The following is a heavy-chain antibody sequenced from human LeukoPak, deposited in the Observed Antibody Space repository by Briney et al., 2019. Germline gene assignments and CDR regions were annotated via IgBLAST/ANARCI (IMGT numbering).Heavy chain of an antibody. V-gene: IGHV3-23*01. CDR2: ISGSGGST. D-gene: IGHD5-24*01. CDR3: AKDSRDGYYFDY. Sequence: PGGSLRLSCAASGFTFSSYAMSWVRQAPGKGLEWVSAISGSGGSTYYADSVKGRFTISRDNSKNTLYLHMNSLRADDTAVYYCAKDSRDGYYFDYWGQGTLVTVSS. CDR1: GFTFSSYA. J-gene: IGHJ4*02.